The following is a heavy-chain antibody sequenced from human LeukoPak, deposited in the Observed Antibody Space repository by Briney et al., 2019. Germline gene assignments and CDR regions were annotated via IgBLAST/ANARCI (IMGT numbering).Heavy chain of an antibody. D-gene: IGHD3-10*01. Sequence: SVKVSCKASGGTFSSYAISWVRQAPGQGLEWMGGIIPIFGTANYAQKFQGRVTITAGKSTSTAYMELSSLRSEDTAVYYCARDRHGYYGSGSYYNPYGMDVWGKGTTVTVSS. CDR2: IIPIFGTA. CDR1: GGTFSSYA. CDR3: ARDRHGYYGSGSYYNPYGMDV. V-gene: IGHV1-69*06. J-gene: IGHJ6*04.